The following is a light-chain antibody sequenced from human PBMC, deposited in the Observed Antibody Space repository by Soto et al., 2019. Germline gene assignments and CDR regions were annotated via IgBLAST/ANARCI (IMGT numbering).Light chain of an antibody. J-gene: IGKJ1*01. CDR3: QQYGTSSLSDTWT. Sequence: EIVLTQSPGTLSLSPGERATLSCRASQSVSSSYLAWYQQKPGQAPRLLIYGASSRATGIPDRFSGSGSGTDFTLTISRLEPEDFAVYYCQQYGTSSLSDTWTFGQGTKVEIK. CDR1: QSVSSSY. CDR2: GAS. V-gene: IGKV3-20*01.